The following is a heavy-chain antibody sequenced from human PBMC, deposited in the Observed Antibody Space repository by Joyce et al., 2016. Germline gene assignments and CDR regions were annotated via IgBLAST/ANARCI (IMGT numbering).Heavy chain of an antibody. Sequence: QVQLVQSGSEVKKPGASVEVSCKASGYIFTTYGISWVRQAPGQGFEWMGWISAHHGNTKYAQKFKGRVTMTIDTSTSTAYMELESLRSDDTAVYYCARDIHYYNSSGYYWGAFDIWGQGTMVSVSS. J-gene: IGHJ3*02. CDR3: ARDIHYYNSSGYYWGAFDI. CDR1: GYIFTTYG. V-gene: IGHV1-18*01. D-gene: IGHD3-22*01. CDR2: ISAHHGNT.